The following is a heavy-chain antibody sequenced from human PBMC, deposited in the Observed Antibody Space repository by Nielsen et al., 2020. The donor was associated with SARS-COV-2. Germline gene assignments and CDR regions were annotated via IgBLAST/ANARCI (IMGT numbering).Heavy chain of an antibody. CDR3: ARAPLTYYYDSSGYYYVEEFDY. V-gene: IGHV3-7*01. J-gene: IGHJ4*02. D-gene: IGHD3-22*01. CDR2: IKQDGSEK. Sequence: WIRQPPGKGLEWVANIKQDGSEKYYVDSVKGRFTISRDNAKNSLYLQMNSLRAEDTAVYYCARAPLTYYYDSSGYYYVEEFDYWGQGTLVTVS.